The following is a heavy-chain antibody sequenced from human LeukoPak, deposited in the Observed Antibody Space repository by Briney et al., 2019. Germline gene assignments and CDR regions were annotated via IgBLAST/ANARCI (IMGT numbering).Heavy chain of an antibody. CDR2: INQDGTNT. D-gene: IGHD2-21*02. V-gene: IGHV3-7*01. J-gene: IGHJ5*02. Sequence: PGGSLRLSCAASGFTFTSYWMSWVRQAPGKGLEWVANINQDGTNTQYVDSVKGRFTISRDNAKNSLYLQMNSLRAEDTAVYYCARFTRGPSNGGDCPWGQGTLVTVSS. CDR3: ARFTRGPSNGGDCP. CDR1: GFTFTSYW.